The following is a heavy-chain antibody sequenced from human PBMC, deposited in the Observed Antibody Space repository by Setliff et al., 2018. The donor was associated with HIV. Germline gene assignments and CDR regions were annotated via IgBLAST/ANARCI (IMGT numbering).Heavy chain of an antibody. V-gene: IGHV7-4-1*02. CDR1: GYTFTSYG. D-gene: IGHD1-26*01. CDR3: ATRGEQLYFYGMDV. Sequence: ASVKVSCKASGYTFTSYGMSWVRQAPGQGLEWMGWINTYTGNPTYAQDFTGRFVFSLDTSVSTAYLQISSLKAEDIAVYYCATRGEQLYFYGMDVWGQGTTVTVSS. CDR2: INTYTGNP. J-gene: IGHJ6*02.